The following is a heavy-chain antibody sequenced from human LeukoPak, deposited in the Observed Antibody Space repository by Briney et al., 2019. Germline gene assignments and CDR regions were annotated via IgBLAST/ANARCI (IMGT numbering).Heavy chain of an antibody. J-gene: IGHJ4*02. D-gene: IGHD4-17*01. V-gene: IGHV1-2*02. CDR1: GYTFTDYY. Sequence: GASVKVSCKASGYTFTDYYMHWVRQAPGQGLEWMGWINPNGGGTNFAQNFQGRVTMTRDTSISTAYMELSSLRSDDTAVYYCARLNTVTPSSPFDHWGPGILVTVSS. CDR2: INPNGGGT. CDR3: ARLNTVTPSSPFDH.